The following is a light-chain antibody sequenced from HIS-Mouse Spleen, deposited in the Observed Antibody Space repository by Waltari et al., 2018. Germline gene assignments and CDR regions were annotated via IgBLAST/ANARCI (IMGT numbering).Light chain of an antibody. CDR2: EVS. CDR1: SSDVGGYNY. V-gene: IGLV2-14*01. J-gene: IGLJ1*01. CDR3: SSYTSSSTRV. Sequence: QSALTQPASVSGSPGQSLTISCTGTSSDVGGYNYVPWYQQHPGKAPKLMIYEVSNRPSGVSNRFSGSKSGNTASLTISGLQAEDEADYYCSSYTSSSTRVFGTGTKVTVL.